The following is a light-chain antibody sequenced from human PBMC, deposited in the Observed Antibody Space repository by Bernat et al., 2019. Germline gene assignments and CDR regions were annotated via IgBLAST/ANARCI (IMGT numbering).Light chain of an antibody. J-gene: IGLJ3*02. Sequence: QSVLTQPPSVSGAPGQRVTISCTGSSSTIGAGYDVHWYQQLPGTAPKLLIYGNSNRPSGVPDRFSGSKSGTSASLAITGLQAEDEAGYYCQSYDSSLSGSVFGGGTKLTVL. CDR3: QSYDSSLSGSV. CDR1: SSTIGAGYD. V-gene: IGLV1-40*01. CDR2: GNS.